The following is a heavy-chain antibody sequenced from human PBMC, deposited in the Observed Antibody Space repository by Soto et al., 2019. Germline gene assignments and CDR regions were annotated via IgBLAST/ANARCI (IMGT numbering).Heavy chain of an antibody. CDR2: ISGTGGST. V-gene: IGHV3-23*01. Sequence: EVQLLESGGGLVQPGGSLRLSCAASGFTFSTYAMSWVRQAPGKGLEWVSAISGTGGSTYYADSVKGRFTISRDNSKNQLELQMNSLRAEDTAVYYCSKNWDTTSSSSSHWGQGTLVTVSS. J-gene: IGHJ4*02. CDR3: SKNWDTTSSSSSH. D-gene: IGHD6-6*01. CDR1: GFTFSTYA.